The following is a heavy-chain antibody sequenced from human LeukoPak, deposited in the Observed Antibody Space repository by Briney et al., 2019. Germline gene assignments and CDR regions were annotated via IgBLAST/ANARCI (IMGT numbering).Heavy chain of an antibody. J-gene: IGHJ4*02. CDR1: GGSISSHY. CDR3: ARSLNHLAPFDY. Sequence: PSETLSLTCTVSGGSISSHYWSWIRQPPGKGLEWIGYIYYSGSTNYNPSLRSRVTISLDTSKNQFSLKLSSVTAADTAVYYCARSLNHLAPFDYWGQGTLVTVSS. V-gene: IGHV4-59*11. CDR2: IYYSGST.